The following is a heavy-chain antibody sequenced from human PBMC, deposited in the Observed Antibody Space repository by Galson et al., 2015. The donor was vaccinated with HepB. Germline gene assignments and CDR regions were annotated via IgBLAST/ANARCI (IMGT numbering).Heavy chain of an antibody. J-gene: IGHJ6*03. CDR1: GFTFTAYA. D-gene: IGHD3-10*01. V-gene: IGHV3-23*01. Sequence: SLRLSCAASGFTFTAYAMSWVRQAPGKGLEWVSSLSGSSGNIYYADSVRGRFTISRDTSTNTLFLQMNSLRAEDTALYYCAKAIWFGDPNMDVWGKGTTVTV. CDR2: LSGSSGNI. CDR3: AKAIWFGDPNMDV.